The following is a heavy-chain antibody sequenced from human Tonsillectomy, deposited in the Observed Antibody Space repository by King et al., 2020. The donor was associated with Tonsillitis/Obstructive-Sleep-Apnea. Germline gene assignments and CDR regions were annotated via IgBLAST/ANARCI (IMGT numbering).Heavy chain of an antibody. CDR1: GFTFSSYW. CDR2: INSDGSRT. D-gene: IGHD2-2*01. V-gene: IGHV3-74*01. Sequence: VQLVESGGGLVQPGGSLRLSCAASGFTFSSYWMHCVRQAPGKGLVWVSRINSDGSRTTYADSVKGRFTISRDNAKNTLYLQMNSLRAEDTAVYYCARRGVIVQAALFYMDVWGKGTTVTVSS. J-gene: IGHJ6*03. CDR3: ARRGVIVQAALFYMDV.